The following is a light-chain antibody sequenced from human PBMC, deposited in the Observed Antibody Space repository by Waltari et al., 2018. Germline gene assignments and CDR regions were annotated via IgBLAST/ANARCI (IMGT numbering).Light chain of an antibody. V-gene: IGLV1-47*01. CDR2: NNN. CDR3: AAWDDNLRGV. Sequence: QSVLPPPPPAPPTPRQRVPISCSVRSTTIATTYVYWYQQPPGTAPKLLIFNNNHRPSGVPDRFSGSKSGTSASLAISGLRSEDEADYYCAAWDDNLRGVFGGGTRLAVL. CDR1: STTIATTY. J-gene: IGLJ2*01.